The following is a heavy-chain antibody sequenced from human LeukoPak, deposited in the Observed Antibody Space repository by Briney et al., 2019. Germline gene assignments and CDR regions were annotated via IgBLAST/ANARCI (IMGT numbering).Heavy chain of an antibody. Sequence: SQTLSLTCTVSGGSISSGSYYWSWIRQPAGKGLEWIGRIYTSGSTNYNPSLKGRVTISVDTSKNQFSLKLSSVTAADTAVYYCARGGEQTNGYYYYMDVWGKGTTVTVSS. CDR2: IYTSGST. V-gene: IGHV4-61*02. CDR1: GGSISSGSYY. D-gene: IGHD1/OR15-1a*01. J-gene: IGHJ6*03. CDR3: ARGGEQTNGYYYYMDV.